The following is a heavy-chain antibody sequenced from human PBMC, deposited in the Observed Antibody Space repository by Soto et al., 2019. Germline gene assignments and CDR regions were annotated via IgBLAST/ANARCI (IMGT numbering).Heavy chain of an antibody. CDR3: AKDIAYRGYGGFDP. CDR1: GFTFDDYT. CDR2: ISWDGYST. V-gene: IGHV3-43*01. Sequence: GGSLRLSCAASGFTFDDYTMHWVRQAPGEGLEWVSLISWDGYSTYYADSVKGRFTISRDNSRNSLYLQMNSLRTEDTALYFCAKDIAYRGYGGFDPWGLGTLVTVSS. J-gene: IGHJ5*02. D-gene: IGHD5-12*01.